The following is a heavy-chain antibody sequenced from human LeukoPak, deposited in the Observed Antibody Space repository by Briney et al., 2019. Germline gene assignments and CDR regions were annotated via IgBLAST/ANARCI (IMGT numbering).Heavy chain of an antibody. CDR1: GASISSGDYY. D-gene: IGHD2-21*01. CDR2: IHYSGST. CDR3: ARIVSDCGGVRCYKGYLDY. Sequence: SETLSLTCSVSGASISSGDYYWSWFRQHPGKGLEWIGYIHYSGSTYYNPSLRSRIIISVDTSKNQFSLRLSSVTAADTAVYYRARIVSDCGGVRCYKGYLDYWGQGTLVTVFS. J-gene: IGHJ4*02. V-gene: IGHV4-31*03.